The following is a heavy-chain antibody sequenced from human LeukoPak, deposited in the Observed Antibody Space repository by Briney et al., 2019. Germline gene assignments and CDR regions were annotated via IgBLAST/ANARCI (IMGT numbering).Heavy chain of an antibody. V-gene: IGHV1-46*01. CDR2: INPSGGSP. CDR1: GYTFTSYY. D-gene: IGHD3-10*01. Sequence: ASVTVSCKASGYTFTSYYMHWVRQAPGQGLEWVGIINPSGGSPTYAQKFQGRLTMTRDTSTSTVYMELSSLRSDDTAVYYCARGLGSESYYGSWGQGTLVTVSS. J-gene: IGHJ5*02. CDR3: ARGLGSESYYGS.